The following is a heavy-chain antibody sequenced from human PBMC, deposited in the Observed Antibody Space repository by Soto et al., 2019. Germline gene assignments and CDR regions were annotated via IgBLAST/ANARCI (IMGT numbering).Heavy chain of an antibody. CDR1: GFTFSSYA. Sequence: GGSLRLSCAASGFTFSSYAMHWVRQAPGKGLEWVAVISYDGSNKYYADSVKGRFTISRDNSKNTLYLQMNSLRAEDTALYYCARDIRVITMIVVVITTGGGGAFDIWGQGTMVTVSS. CDR2: ISYDGSNK. D-gene: IGHD3-22*01. CDR3: ARDIRVITMIVVVITTGGGGAFDI. J-gene: IGHJ3*02. V-gene: IGHV3-30-3*01.